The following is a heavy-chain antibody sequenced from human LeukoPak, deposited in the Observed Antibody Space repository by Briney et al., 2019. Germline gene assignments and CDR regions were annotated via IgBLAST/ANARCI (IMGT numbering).Heavy chain of an antibody. CDR3: ARAPGRAVAGYFDY. CDR2: IYSGGST. V-gene: IGHV3-53*01. Sequence: GGSLRLSCAASGFTVCSNYMSWVRQAPGKGLEWVSVIYSGGSTYYADSVKGRFTISRDNSKNTLYLQMNSLRAEDTAVYYCARAPGRAVAGYFDYWGQGTLVTVSS. CDR1: GFTVCSNY. D-gene: IGHD6-19*01. J-gene: IGHJ4*02.